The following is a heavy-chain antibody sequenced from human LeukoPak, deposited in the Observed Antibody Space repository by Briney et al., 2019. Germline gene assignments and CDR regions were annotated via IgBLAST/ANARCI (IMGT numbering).Heavy chain of an antibody. J-gene: IGHJ6*03. CDR1: GGSISSYY. CDR2: IYTSGST. CDR3: ARGTETDVSHYYMDV. Sequence: PSETLSLTCTVSGGSISSYYWSWIRQPAGKGLEWIGRIYTSGSTNYNPSLKSRVTMSVDTSKNQFSLKLSSVTAADTAVYYCARGTETDVSHYYMDVWGKGTTVTVSS. V-gene: IGHV4-4*07. D-gene: IGHD1-14*01.